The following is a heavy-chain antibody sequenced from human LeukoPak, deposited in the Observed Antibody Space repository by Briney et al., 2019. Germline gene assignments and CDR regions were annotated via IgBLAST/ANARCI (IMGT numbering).Heavy chain of an antibody. J-gene: IGHJ4*02. D-gene: IGHD3-22*01. CDR1: AYSFTSGYY. V-gene: IGHV4-38-2*02. CDR3: ARRNYYDSSGFYFDS. CDR2: IYSGST. Sequence: SETLSLTCTVSAYSFTSGYYWDWVRQPPEKGLEWIGTIYSGSTYYNPSLKSRVTISVDTSKNQFSLKLSSATAADTAVYYCARRNYYDSSGFYFDSWDQGTLVTVSS.